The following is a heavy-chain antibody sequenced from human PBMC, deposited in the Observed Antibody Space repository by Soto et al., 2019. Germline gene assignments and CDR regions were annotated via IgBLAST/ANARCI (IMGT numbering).Heavy chain of an antibody. J-gene: IGHJ4*02. CDR2: MNPNSGNT. CDR1: GYTFTSYD. Sequence: QVQLVQSGAEVKKPGASVKVSCKASGYTFTSYDINWVRQATGQGLEWLGWMNPNSGNTGYAQKFQVRVTITRNTSISTAYMAVSSLRSEDTAVYYCVRTLYGNNVDYWRQGTLVNVAA. CDR3: VRTLYGNNVDY. D-gene: IGHD4-4*01. V-gene: IGHV1-8*01.